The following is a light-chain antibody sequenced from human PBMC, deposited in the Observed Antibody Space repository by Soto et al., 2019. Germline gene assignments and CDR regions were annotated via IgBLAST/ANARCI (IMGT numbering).Light chain of an antibody. CDR1: QSVNSN. CDR2: GSS. J-gene: IGKJ2*01. CDR3: QQYGDWPPHT. V-gene: IGKV3-15*01. Sequence: EVLMTQSPATLSVSPGERATLSCTASQSVNSNLAWYQQKPGQATRLLIYGSSTRATGIPARFSGSGSGTEFTLSINSLQSEDFAVYFCQQYGDWPPHTFGQGTKVEIK.